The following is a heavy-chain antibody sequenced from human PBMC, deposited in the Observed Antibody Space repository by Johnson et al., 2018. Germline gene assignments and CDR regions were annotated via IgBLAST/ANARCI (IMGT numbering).Heavy chain of an antibody. D-gene: IGHD6-19*01. Sequence: VQLVQSGAGVKKPGESLKISCRASGYTSTSYWMNWVRQAPGKGLEWVANIKADGSKKYYLDSVKGRFTISRDNAKNSLYLQMNSLRAGDTAGYYCARSIAVAGTDNWFDPWGQGTLVTVSS. CDR1: GYTSTSYW. V-gene: IGHV3-7*01. J-gene: IGHJ5*02. CDR3: ARSIAVAGTDNWFDP. CDR2: IKADGSKK.